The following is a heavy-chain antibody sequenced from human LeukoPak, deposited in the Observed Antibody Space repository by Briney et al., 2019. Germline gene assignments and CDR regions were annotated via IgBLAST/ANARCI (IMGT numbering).Heavy chain of an antibody. CDR2: INSDGSST. V-gene: IGHV3-74*01. CDR3: AKDMGYHILTGYYLPDY. CDR1: AFTSSSYW. D-gene: IGHD3-9*01. J-gene: IGHJ4*02. Sequence: GGSLRLSCAASAFTSSSYWMHWVRQAPGKGLVWVSRINSDGSSTSYADSVKGRFTISRDNSKNSVYLQMNSLRTEDTALYYCAKDMGYHILTGYYLPDYWGQGTLVTVSS.